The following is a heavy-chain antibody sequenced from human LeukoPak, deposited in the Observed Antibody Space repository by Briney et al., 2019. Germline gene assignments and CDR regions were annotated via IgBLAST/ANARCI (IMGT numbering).Heavy chain of an antibody. CDR1: GYTFTNYG. D-gene: IGHD2-2*01. CDR2: ISAYNGNT. Sequence: ASVKVSCKAFGYTFTNYGISWVRQAPGQGLEWMGWISAYNGNTNYAQTFQGRVTLTTDTSTSTAYMDLRSLRSDDTAVFYCARDWASHTYYFDYWGQGTLVTVSS. J-gene: IGHJ4*02. V-gene: IGHV1-18*01. CDR3: ARDWASHTYYFDY.